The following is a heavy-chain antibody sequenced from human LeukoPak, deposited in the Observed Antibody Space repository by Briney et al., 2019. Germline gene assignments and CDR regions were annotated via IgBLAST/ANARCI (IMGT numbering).Heavy chain of an antibody. V-gene: IGHV3-73*01. J-gene: IGHJ4*02. CDR3: TRPDSSGSDY. CDR2: IRSKANSYAT. D-gene: IGHD6-19*01. Sequence: PGGSLRLSCAASGFTFSGSAMHWVRQASGKGLEWVGRIRSKANSYATAYAASVKGRFTISRDDSKNTAYLQMNSLKTEDTAVYYCTRPDSSGSDYWGQGTLVTASS. CDR1: GFTFSGSA.